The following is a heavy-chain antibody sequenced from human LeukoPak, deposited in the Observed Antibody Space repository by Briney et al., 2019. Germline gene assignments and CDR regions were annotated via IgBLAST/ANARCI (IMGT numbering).Heavy chain of an antibody. J-gene: IGHJ4*02. CDR2: IYWNDDK. D-gene: IGHD3-10*01. Sequence: ESGPTLVNPTQTLTLTCTFSGFSLSTSGVSVGWIRQPPGKALEWLALIYWNDDKRYSPSLKSRLTITKDTSKNQVVLTMTNMDPVDTATYYCAHLLLWFGESPFDYWGQGTLVTVSS. V-gene: IGHV2-5*01. CDR3: AHLLLWFGESPFDY. CDR1: GFSLSTSGVS.